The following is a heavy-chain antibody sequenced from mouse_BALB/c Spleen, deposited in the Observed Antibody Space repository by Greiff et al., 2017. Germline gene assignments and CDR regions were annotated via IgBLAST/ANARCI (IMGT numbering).Heavy chain of an antibody. CDR3: ASLPDDGIYIVAWLAY. D-gene: IGHD2-1*01. CDR2: IWSDGST. CDR1: GFSLTGYG. J-gene: IGHJ3*01. Sequence: QVQLQQSGPGLVAPSQSLSITCTVSGFSLTGYGVNWVRQPPGKGLEWLGMIWSDGSTDYTSALKSRLSLSTDNSKSQVFLKMNSLQTDETARYYCASLPDDGIYIVAWLAYWGQGTLVTVSA. V-gene: IGHV2-6-7*01.